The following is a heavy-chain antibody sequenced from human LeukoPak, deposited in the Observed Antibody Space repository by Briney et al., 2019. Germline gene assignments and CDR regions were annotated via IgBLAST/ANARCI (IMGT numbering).Heavy chain of an antibody. D-gene: IGHD4/OR15-4a*01. CDR2: NSYSGST. Sequence: SETLSLTCTVSGYSISTYYWSWIRQPPGKELEWIGYNSYSGSTNYTPSLKSRVTISVVTSKNQFSLKLSSVTAADTAVYPCARVFVWCMDVWGKGTTVTVSS. CDR3: ARVFVWCMDV. CDR1: GYSISTYY. J-gene: IGHJ6*03. V-gene: IGHV4-59*01.